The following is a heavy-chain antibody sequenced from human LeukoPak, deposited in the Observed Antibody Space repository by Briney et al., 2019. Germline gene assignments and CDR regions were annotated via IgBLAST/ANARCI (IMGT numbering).Heavy chain of an antibody. CDR3: AKRGRLSYYYDSSGYSPPEYLDY. CDR1: GFTFSSYA. Sequence: GGSLRLSCAASGFTFSSYAMSWVRQAPGKGLEWVSSISGSGGNIYYADSVKGRFSISRDNSKKTMYVQMNSLRAEDTAVYYCAKRGRLSYYYDSSGYSPPEYLDYWGQGTLVTVSS. J-gene: IGHJ4*02. V-gene: IGHV3-23*01. D-gene: IGHD3-22*01. CDR2: ISGSGGNI.